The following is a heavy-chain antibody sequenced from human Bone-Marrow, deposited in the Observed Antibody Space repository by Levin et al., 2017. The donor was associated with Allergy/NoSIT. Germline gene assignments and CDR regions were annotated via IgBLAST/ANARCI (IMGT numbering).Heavy chain of an antibody. CDR3: AKVGGDWRLLAWFDP. V-gene: IGHV1-69*08. CDR1: GGSFNSYT. CDR2: ITPTVGRA. J-gene: IGHJ5*02. Sequence: SVKVSCKASGGSFNSYTLTWVRQAPGQGLEWMGRITPTVGRANYAQKFQGRVTMTADKSTNTAYMEMTSLRSEDTAVYYCAKVGGDWRLLAWFDPWGQGTLVIVSS. D-gene: IGHD2-21*02.